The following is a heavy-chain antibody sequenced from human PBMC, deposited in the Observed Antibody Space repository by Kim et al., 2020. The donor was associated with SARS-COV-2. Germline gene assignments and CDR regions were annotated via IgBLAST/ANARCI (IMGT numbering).Heavy chain of an antibody. Sequence: SVKVSCKASGGTFSSYAISWVRQAPGQGLEWMGGIIPIFGTANYAQKFQGRVTITADESTSTAYMELSSLRSEDTAVYYCATLGGQLDRDPNPWRVSYYYYYMDVWGKGTTVTVSS. CDR3: ATLGGQLDRDPNPWRVSYYYYYMDV. D-gene: IGHD6-6*01. CDR1: GGTFSSYA. J-gene: IGHJ6*03. V-gene: IGHV1-69*13. CDR2: IIPIFGTA.